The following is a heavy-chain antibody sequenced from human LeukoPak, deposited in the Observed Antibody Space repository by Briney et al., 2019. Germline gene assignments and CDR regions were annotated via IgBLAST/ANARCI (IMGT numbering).Heavy chain of an antibody. D-gene: IGHD6-19*01. CDR2: IIPIFGTA. CDR1: GGTLSSYA. CDR3: ARQMVGQWLSGWFDP. Sequence: ASLKVSCKASGGTLSSYAISWVLHAPGQGLERMGEIIPIFGTANYAQKFQGRVTITTDESTSTAYMELSSLRSEDTAVYYCARQMVGQWLSGWFDPWGQGTLVTVSP. V-gene: IGHV1-69*05. J-gene: IGHJ5*02.